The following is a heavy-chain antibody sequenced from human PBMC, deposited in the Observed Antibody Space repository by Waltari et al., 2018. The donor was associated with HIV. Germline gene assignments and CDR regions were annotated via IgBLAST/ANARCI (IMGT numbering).Heavy chain of an antibody. V-gene: IGHV1-18*01. D-gene: IGHD3-10*01. CDR3: ARDKTTYYYGSGVSY. CDR1: GYTFTSYG. Sequence: GASVKVSCKASGYTFTSYGISWVRQAPGQGLEWMGWISAYNGNTNYAQKLQGRVTMTTDTSTSTAYMELRSLRSDDTAVYYCARDKTTYYYGSGVSYWGQGTLVTVSS. CDR2: ISAYNGNT. J-gene: IGHJ4*02.